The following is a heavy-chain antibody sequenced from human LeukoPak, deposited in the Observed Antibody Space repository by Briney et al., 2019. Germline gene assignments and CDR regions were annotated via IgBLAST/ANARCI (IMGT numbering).Heavy chain of an antibody. CDR3: SRRSRLTHYLYY. J-gene: IGHJ4*02. V-gene: IGHV4-39*01. CDR2: IYYSGST. D-gene: IGHD4/OR15-4a*01. Sequence: SETLSLTCTASGCSFSSCGYRWVRIRQPPGKGLEWIGTIYYSGSTFSNPSFRSRVTISVDTSQNQFSLKLSSVTAADTAVFYWSRRSRLTHYLYYWGQGTLVTVSS. CDR1: GCSFSSCGYR.